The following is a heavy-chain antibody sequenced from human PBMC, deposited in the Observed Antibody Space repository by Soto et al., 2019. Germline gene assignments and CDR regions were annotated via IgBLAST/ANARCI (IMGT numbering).Heavy chain of an antibody. V-gene: IGHV1-18*01. D-gene: IGHD6-19*01. Sequence: GASVKVSCKASGYTFTSYGISWVRQAPGQGLEWMGWISAYNGNTNYAQKLQGRVTMTTDTSTSTAYMELRSLRSDDTAVYYCARVQPWLAVGDRFAPWGQGTLVTVSS. CDR1: GYTFTSYG. J-gene: IGHJ5*02. CDR2: ISAYNGNT. CDR3: ARVQPWLAVGDRFAP.